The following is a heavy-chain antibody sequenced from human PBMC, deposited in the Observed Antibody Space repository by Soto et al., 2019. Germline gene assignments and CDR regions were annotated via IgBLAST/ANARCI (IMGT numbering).Heavy chain of an antibody. CDR1: GYTLTELS. CDR3: ATVGYYDISTGYYNDYYYGMDV. CDR2: FDPEDGET. J-gene: IGHJ6*02. Sequence: ASVKVSCKVPGYTLTELSMRWVRQAPGKGLEWMGGFDPEDGETIYAQKFQGRVTMTEDTSTDTAYMELSSLRSEDTAVYYCATVGYYDISTGYYNDYYYGMDVWVQGTTVTVSS. D-gene: IGHD3-9*01. V-gene: IGHV1-24*01.